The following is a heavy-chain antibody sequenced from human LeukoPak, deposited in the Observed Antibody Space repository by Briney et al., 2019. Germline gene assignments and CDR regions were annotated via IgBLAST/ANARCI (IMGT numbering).Heavy chain of an antibody. J-gene: IGHJ4*02. Sequence: GGSLRLSCAASGFTFSSYAMSWVRQAPGKGLEWVSAISGSGGTTYYADSVKGRFTTSRDNSKDTLYLQMNSLRAEDTAVYYCAKDKYSSSRNFDYWGQGIQVTVSS. CDR3: AKDKYSSSRNFDY. CDR1: GFTFSSYA. D-gene: IGHD6-6*01. V-gene: IGHV3-23*01. CDR2: ISGSGGTT.